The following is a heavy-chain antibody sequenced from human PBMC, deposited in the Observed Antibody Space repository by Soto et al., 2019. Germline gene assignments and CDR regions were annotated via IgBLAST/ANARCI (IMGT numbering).Heavy chain of an antibody. Sequence: EVQLLESGGGLVQPGGSLRLSCAASGFTFSTYSMAWVRQAPGRGPEWVSGISQDGTTHYADSVKGRFTISRDNSRSSVYLQMMALRGEDTAEYYCAKDLRPDGVWDFGYWGQGTLVTVSS. CDR2: ISQDGTT. D-gene: IGHD4-17*01. J-gene: IGHJ4*02. CDR1: GFTFSTYS. V-gene: IGHV3-23*01. CDR3: AKDLRPDGVWDFGY.